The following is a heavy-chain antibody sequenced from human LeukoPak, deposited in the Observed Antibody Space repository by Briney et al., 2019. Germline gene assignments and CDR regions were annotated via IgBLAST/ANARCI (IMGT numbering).Heavy chain of an antibody. V-gene: IGHV4-59*01. CDR2: IYYSGST. Sequence: SETLSLTCTVSGGSISSYYWSWIRQPPGKGLEWIGYIYYSGSTNYNSSLKSRVTISVDTSKNQFSLKLSSVTAADTAVYYCARESSPLYYGMDVWGQGTTVTVSS. J-gene: IGHJ6*02. CDR1: GGSISSYY. D-gene: IGHD6-13*01. CDR3: ARESSPLYYGMDV.